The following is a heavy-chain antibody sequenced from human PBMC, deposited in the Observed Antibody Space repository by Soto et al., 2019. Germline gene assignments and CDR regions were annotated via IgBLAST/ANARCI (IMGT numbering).Heavy chain of an antibody. Sequence: PGGSLRLSCAASGFTFSSYGMHWVRQAPGKGLEWVAVISYDGSNKYYADSVKGRFTISRDNSKNTLYLQMNSLRAEDTAVYYCAKNEKYQLLSPFWFDPWGQGTLVTVSS. J-gene: IGHJ5*02. D-gene: IGHD2-2*01. V-gene: IGHV3-30*18. CDR1: GFTFSSYG. CDR3: AKNEKYQLLSPFWFDP. CDR2: ISYDGSNK.